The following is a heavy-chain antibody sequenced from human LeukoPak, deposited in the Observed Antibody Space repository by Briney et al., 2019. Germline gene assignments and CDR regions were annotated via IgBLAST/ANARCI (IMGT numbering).Heavy chain of an antibody. CDR1: GYTFTRYG. CDR2: ISPHNGSR. V-gene: IGHV1-18*01. CDR3: ARTGYGSGSDDFDF. J-gene: IGHJ4*02. Sequence: GASVKVSCKTSGYTFTRYGVSWVRQAPGQGLEWMGWISPHNGSRDYAQKFKDRVTMTTDTSTNTVYLELRSLRHDDTAMYYCARTGYGSGSDDFDFWGQGTLVTVSS. D-gene: IGHD3-10*01.